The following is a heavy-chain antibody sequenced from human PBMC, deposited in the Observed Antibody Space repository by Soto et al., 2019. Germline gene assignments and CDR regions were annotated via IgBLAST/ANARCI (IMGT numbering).Heavy chain of an antibody. V-gene: IGHV4-39*07. D-gene: IGHD1-26*01. CDR3: ARGFIGGSHYGGGGYSLNS. CDR2: IFYSGSA. J-gene: IGHJ4*02. Sequence: PSETLSLTCTVSGGSISSSSYYWGWIRQPPGKGLEWIGSIFYSGSANYNPSLKSRVTISVHTSKSQFSLELSSVTAADTAVYYCARGFIGGSHYGGGGYSLNSWGKGPQVPVS. CDR1: GGSISSSSYY.